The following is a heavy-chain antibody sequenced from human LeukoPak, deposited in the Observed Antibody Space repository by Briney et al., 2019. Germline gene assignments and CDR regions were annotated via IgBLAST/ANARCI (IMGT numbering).Heavy chain of an antibody. CDR2: ISSSSSYI. CDR3: VRGADYHILTGYMDV. Sequence: GGSLRLSCAASGLTFSTYTMNWVRQAPGRGLEWVSSISSSSSYIYYADSVKGRFTISRANAKNSLFLQMNSLRAEDTAVYYCVRGADYHILTGYMDVWGKGITVTVSS. CDR1: GLTFSTYT. V-gene: IGHV3-21*01. D-gene: IGHD3-9*01. J-gene: IGHJ6*03.